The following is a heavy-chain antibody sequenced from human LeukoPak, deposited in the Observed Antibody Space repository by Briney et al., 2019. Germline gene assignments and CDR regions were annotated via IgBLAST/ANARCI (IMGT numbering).Heavy chain of an antibody. J-gene: IGHJ2*01. V-gene: IGHV3-64*02. CDR1: GFTFGISS. Sequence: LTGGSLRLSCAASGFTFGISSMHWVRQAPGKGPEFVSVIGGDGLTTFYADSVKDRFTVSRDNSKSTLYLEMGSLRVEDSGVYYCAREKGGRGLWYYDLWGRGTLVTVSS. CDR2: IGGDGLTT. CDR3: AREKGGRGLWYYDL. D-gene: IGHD3-16*01.